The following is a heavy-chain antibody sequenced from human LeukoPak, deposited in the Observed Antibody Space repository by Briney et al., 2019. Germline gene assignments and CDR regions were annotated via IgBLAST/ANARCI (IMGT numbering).Heavy chain of an antibody. Sequence: SETLSLTCTVSGGSISSYYWSWIRQPPGKGLEWIGYIYYSGSTNYNPSLKSRVTISVDTSKNQFSLKLSSVTAADTAVYYCAAYCSSTSCYRYWGQGTLVTVSS. CDR1: GGSISSYY. J-gene: IGHJ4*02. CDR2: IYYSGST. D-gene: IGHD2-2*02. V-gene: IGHV4-59*12. CDR3: AAYCSSTSCYRY.